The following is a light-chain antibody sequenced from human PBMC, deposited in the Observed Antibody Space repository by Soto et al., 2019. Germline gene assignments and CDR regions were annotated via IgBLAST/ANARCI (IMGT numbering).Light chain of an antibody. Sequence: DIVMTQSPSTLSVSLGERATLTCRASQSVSSCLAWYQQKPGKAPRLLIYNASTRATGVPARFSGSGSGTEFTLTISSRLSADFAVTYCQQYNNWHPWTFGQGTKVEIK. CDR1: QSVSSC. CDR2: NAS. V-gene: IGKV3-15*01. CDR3: QQYNNWHPWT. J-gene: IGKJ1*01.